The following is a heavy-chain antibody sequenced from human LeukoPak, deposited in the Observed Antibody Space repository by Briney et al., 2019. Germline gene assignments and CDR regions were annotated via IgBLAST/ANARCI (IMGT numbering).Heavy chain of an antibody. D-gene: IGHD3-22*01. CDR1: GFTFSSYG. J-gene: IGHJ4*02. V-gene: IGHV1-2*02. CDR3: ARVPDYYDSSAYRDY. CDR2: INPNSGGT. Sequence: PGRSLRLSCAASGFTFSSYGMHWVRQAPGQGLEWMGWINPNSGGTNYAQKFQGRVTMTGDTSISTAYMELSRLRSDDTAVYYCARVPDYYDSSAYRDYWGQGTLVTVSS.